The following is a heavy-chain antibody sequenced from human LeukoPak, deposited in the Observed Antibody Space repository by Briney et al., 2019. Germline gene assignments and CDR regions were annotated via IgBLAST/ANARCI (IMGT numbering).Heavy chain of an antibody. CDR3: ARDSGSYPYYYYYYMDV. CDR1: GGSISSYY. J-gene: IGHJ6*03. D-gene: IGHD1-26*01. CDR2: IYTSGST. V-gene: IGHV4-4*07. Sequence: SETLSLTCTVSGGSISSYYWSWIRQPAGKGLEWIGRIYTSGSTNYNPSLKSRVTMSVDTSKNQFPLKLSSVTAADTAVYYCARDSGSYPYYYYYYMDVWGKGTTVTISS.